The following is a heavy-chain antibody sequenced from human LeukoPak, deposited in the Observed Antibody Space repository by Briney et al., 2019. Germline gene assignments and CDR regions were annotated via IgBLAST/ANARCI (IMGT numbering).Heavy chain of an antibody. Sequence: GGSLRLSCASSEFTVSSNYMSWVRQAPGKGLEWVSTIYSGGGTYYADSVKGRFTISRDNSRNTLYLQMNSLRAEDTAVYYCARDRDYYDSSGYHYWGQGTLVTVSS. D-gene: IGHD3-22*01. J-gene: IGHJ4*02. CDR1: EFTVSSNY. CDR3: ARDRDYYDSSGYHY. V-gene: IGHV3-53*01. CDR2: IYSGGGT.